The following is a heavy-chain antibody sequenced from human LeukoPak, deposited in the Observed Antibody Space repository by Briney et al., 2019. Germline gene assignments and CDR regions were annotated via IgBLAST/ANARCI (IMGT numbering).Heavy chain of an antibody. Sequence: GGSLTLPCEACGLTFKNYWMHWLRQALANGLVWVSRVNGDGSSTNYADSVKGRFTISRDIAKNTLYLQMNSLRAEDTAVYYRAKDAKYSTSWYYFDYWGQGTLVTVSS. CDR2: VNGDGSST. V-gene: IGHV3-74*01. J-gene: IGHJ4*02. CDR3: AKDAKYSTSWYYFDY. D-gene: IGHD6-13*01. CDR1: GLTFKNYW.